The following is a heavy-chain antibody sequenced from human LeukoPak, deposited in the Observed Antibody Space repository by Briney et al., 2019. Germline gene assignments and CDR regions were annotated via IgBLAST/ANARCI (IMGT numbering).Heavy chain of an antibody. D-gene: IGHD3-22*01. CDR3: ARGSSGYSFDY. Sequence: GGSLRLSCAVFEFTVSSNYMSWVRQAPGKGLEWVSVIYSGAGTHHADSVKGRFTISRDNSKNTLYLQMNSLRVEDTAVYYCARGSSGYSFDYWGQGTLVTVSS. CDR2: IYSGAGT. J-gene: IGHJ4*02. V-gene: IGHV3-53*01. CDR1: EFTVSSNY.